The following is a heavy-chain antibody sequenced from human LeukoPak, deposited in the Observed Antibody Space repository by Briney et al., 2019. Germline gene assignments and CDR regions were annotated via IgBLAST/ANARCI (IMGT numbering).Heavy chain of an antibody. Sequence: GGSLRLSCAASGFTFSSYSMNWVRQAPGKGLEWVGRIKSKTDGGTTDYAAPVKGRFTISRDDSKNTLYLQMNSLKTEDTAVYYCTTEMNGDTYYDFWSGYYYWGQGTLVTVSS. CDR2: IKSKTDGGTT. CDR1: GFTFSSYS. CDR3: TTEMNGDTYYDFWSGYYY. D-gene: IGHD3-3*01. J-gene: IGHJ4*02. V-gene: IGHV3-15*01.